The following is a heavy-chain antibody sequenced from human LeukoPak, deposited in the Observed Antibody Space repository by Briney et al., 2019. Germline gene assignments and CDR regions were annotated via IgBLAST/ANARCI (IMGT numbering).Heavy chain of an antibody. CDR3: AKEVHENWNYDAFDI. CDR2: ISYDVYNK. Sequence: GGSLRLSCAASGFTFSTYAMHWVRQSPGKGLEWVAVISYDVYNKDYHDYVTGRFTVSRENSKTTLYLQLNSLRAEDTALYYCAKEVHENWNYDAFDIWGQGTMVTVSS. D-gene: IGHD1-7*01. V-gene: IGHV3-30*04. J-gene: IGHJ3*02. CDR1: GFTFSTYA.